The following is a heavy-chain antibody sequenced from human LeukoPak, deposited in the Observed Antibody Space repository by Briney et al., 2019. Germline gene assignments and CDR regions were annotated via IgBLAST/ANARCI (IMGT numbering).Heavy chain of an antibody. Sequence: GGSLRLSCAASGFSFSDSDIHWVRLAPGKGLEWVTFIRYDGSNTYAESVKGRFTISRDNSKNTVYLQMNSLAIEDTAIYYCAKNRWGSVATPDSWGQGTVVTVPS. CDR2: IRYDGSNT. CDR3: AKNRWGSVATPDS. V-gene: IGHV3-30*02. D-gene: IGHD5-12*01. J-gene: IGHJ4*02. CDR1: GFSFSDSD.